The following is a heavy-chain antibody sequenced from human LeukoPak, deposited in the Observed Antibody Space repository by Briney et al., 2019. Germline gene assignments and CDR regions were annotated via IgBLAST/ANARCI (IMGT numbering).Heavy chain of an antibody. D-gene: IGHD3-10*01. Sequence: GESLKISFKSSGYSLTSYWIGWVRQIPGKGTELMVIIYSGYSYPIYSTSFECQVTISVDKSISTAYLQWSSLKASDTAMYYCARQTRDGSGSRGYSFDFWGQGTLVTVSS. V-gene: IGHV5-51*01. CDR1: GYSLTSYW. J-gene: IGHJ4*02. CDR2: IYSGYSYP. CDR3: ARQTRDGSGSRGYSFDF.